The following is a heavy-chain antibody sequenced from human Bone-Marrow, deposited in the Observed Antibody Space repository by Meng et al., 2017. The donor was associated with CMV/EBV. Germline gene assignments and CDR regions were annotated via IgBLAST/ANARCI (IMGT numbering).Heavy chain of an antibody. V-gene: IGHV4-39*07. CDR1: GGSISSSSYY. J-gene: IGHJ4*02. CDR3: ARERVYCSSTSCYLSYFDY. D-gene: IGHD2-2*01. CDR2: IYYSGST. Sequence: GSLRLSCTVSGGSISSSSYYWGWIRQPPGEGLEWIGSIYYSGSTYYNPSLKSRVTISVDTSKNQFSLKLSSVTAADTAVYYCARERVYCSSTSCYLSYFDYRGQGTLVTVSS.